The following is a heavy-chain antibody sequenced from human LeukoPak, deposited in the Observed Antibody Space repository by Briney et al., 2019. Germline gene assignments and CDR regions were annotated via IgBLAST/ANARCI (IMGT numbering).Heavy chain of an antibody. CDR3: ARDLGYSSSWYF. Sequence: ASVKVSCKASGYNFTDYYIYWVRQAPGQGLEWMGWINPHSGATNYAQRFQGRVTMTRETFMTTAYMDLSSLTSDDTAVYYCARDLGYSSSWYFWGQGTLVTVSS. CDR2: INPHSGAT. V-gene: IGHV1-2*02. J-gene: IGHJ4*02. CDR1: GYNFTDYY. D-gene: IGHD6-13*01.